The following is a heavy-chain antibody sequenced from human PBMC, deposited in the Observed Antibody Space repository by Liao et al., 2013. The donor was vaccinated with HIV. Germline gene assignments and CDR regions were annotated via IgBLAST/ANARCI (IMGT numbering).Heavy chain of an antibody. CDR3: ARVRDYDLGMDV. J-gene: IGHJ6*03. D-gene: IGHD3-3*01. CDR1: GGSISSGSYY. V-gene: IGHV4-61*02. Sequence: LQLQESGPGLVKPSQTLSLTCTVSGGSISSGSYYWSWIRQPAGKGLEWIGRIYTSGSTNYSPSLKSRVTMSVDTSKNQFSLKLNSVTAADTAVYYCARVRDYDLGMDVWGKGTMVTVSS. CDR2: IYTSGST.